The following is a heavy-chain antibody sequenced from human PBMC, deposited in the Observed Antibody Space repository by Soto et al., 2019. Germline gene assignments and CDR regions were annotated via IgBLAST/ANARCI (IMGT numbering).Heavy chain of an antibody. CDR2: FDPEDGET. V-gene: IGHV1-24*01. Sequence: GASVKVSCKVSGYTLTELSMHWVRQAPGKGLEWMGGFDPEDGETIYAQKFQGRVTMTEDTSTDTAYMELSSLRSEDTAVYYCATDRVYDILTGYYKEVRYFDLWGRGTLVTVS. CDR3: ATDRVYDILTGYYKEVRYFDL. CDR1: GYTLTELS. D-gene: IGHD3-9*01. J-gene: IGHJ2*01.